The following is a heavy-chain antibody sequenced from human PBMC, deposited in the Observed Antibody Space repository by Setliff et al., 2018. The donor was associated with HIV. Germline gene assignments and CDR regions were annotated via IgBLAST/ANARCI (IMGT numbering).Heavy chain of an antibody. CDR1: GGTFSSYA. D-gene: IGHD3-22*01. CDR3: ATYHYYDSSVYYVDLYYFEY. CDR2: IIPFLGTT. V-gene: IGHV1-69*05. Sequence: GASVKVSCKASGGTFSSYAISWVRQAPGQGLEWMGGIIPFLGTTNYAQQFQGRVSITTDESTNTVYMKLSSLRSEDTAVYYCATYHYYDSSVYYVDLYYFEYWGQGTLVTVSS. J-gene: IGHJ4*02.